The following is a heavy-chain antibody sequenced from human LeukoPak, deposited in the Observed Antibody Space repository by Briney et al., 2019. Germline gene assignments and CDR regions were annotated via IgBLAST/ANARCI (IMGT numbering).Heavy chain of an antibody. D-gene: IGHD3-22*01. CDR3: AKNDDNSGYRPLDY. CDR1: GLTFNNYA. V-gene: IGHV3-23*01. J-gene: IGHJ4*02. CDR2: ISGRGASK. Sequence: PGGSLRLSCAVSGLTFNNYAMSWVRQAPGKGLEWVSGISGRGASKYYADSVKGRFTISRDNSRNMLYLQMNSLRAEDTAVYYCAKNDDNSGYRPLDYWGQGTLLTVSS.